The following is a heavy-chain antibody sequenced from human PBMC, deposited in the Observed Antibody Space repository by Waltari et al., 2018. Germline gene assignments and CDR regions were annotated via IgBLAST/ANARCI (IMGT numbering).Heavy chain of an antibody. CDR2: ISGNNGNT. Sequence: QVQLVQSGGEVKKPGASVEVSCKASGYIFTNYGISWLRQAPGQGLEWMGRISGNNGNTKHEQIFQGRVTMTTDTSTNTAYMELRSLRSDDTAMYYCARGEGSSASAWPFDPWGQGTLVTVSS. CDR1: GYIFTNYG. J-gene: IGHJ5*02. V-gene: IGHV1-18*04. CDR3: ARGEGSSASAWPFDP. D-gene: IGHD2-2*01.